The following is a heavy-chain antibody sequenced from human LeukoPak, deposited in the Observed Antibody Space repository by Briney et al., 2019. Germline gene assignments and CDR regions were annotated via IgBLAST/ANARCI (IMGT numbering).Heavy chain of an antibody. CDR1: GYTFTSYA. J-gene: IGHJ5*02. V-gene: IGHV1-3*01. Sequence: GASVTVSCKASGYTFTSYAMHWVRQAPGQRLEWMGWINAGNGNTKYSQKFQGRVTITRDTSASTAYMELSSLRSEDTAVYYCARDVSDFWSGYYKDWFDPWGQGTLVTVSS. CDR3: ARDVSDFWSGYYKDWFDP. CDR2: INAGNGNT. D-gene: IGHD3-3*01.